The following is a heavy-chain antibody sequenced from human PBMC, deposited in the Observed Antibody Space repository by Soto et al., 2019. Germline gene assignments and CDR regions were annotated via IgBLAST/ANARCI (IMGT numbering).Heavy chain of an antibody. CDR2: IKHDGSEK. Sequence: PGGSLRLSCAVSGFTLSNYCMSWVRQAPGKGLEWVANIKHDGSEKFYVDSVKGRFTISRDNAKNSLYLQMNSLRAEDTAVYYCARGFVDSNYRWLGPWGQGTLVTVSS. D-gene: IGHD4-4*01. CDR1: GFTLSNYC. CDR3: ARGFVDSNYRWLGP. V-gene: IGHV3-7*05. J-gene: IGHJ5*02.